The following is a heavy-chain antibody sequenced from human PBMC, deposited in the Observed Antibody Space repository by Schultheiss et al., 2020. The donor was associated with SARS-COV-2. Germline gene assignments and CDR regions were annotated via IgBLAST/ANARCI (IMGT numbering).Heavy chain of an antibody. CDR2: ISWNSGSI. CDR1: GFTVSSNY. CDR3: AKDRTVTTKNYYYYYMDV. V-gene: IGHV3-9*01. Sequence: SLKISCAASGFTVSSNYMSWVRQAPGKGLEWVSGISWNSGSIGYADSVKGRFTISRDNAKNSLYLQMNSLRAEDTALYYCAKDRTVTTKNYYYYYMDVWGKGTTVTVSS. J-gene: IGHJ6*03. D-gene: IGHD4-11*01.